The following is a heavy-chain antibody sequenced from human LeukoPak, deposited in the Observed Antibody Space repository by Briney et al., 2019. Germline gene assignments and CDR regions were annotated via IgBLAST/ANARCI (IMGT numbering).Heavy chain of an antibody. J-gene: IGHJ5*02. CDR2: IIPIFGTA. V-gene: IGHV1-69*06. D-gene: IGHD1-26*01. CDR3: ARASYSGSYYWWFDP. CDR1: GYTFTSYA. Sequence: GASVKVSCKASGYTFTSYAISWVRQAPGQGLEWMGGIIPIFGTANYAQKFQGRVTITADKSTSTAYMELSSLRSEDTAVYYCARASYSGSYYWWFDPWGQGTLVTVSS.